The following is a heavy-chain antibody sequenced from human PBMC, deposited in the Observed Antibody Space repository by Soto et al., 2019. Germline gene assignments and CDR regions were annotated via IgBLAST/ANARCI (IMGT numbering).Heavy chain of an antibody. Sequence: PGGSLRLSCAASGFTFSSYAMHWVRQAPGKGLEWVSGISWNSGSIGYADSVKGRFTISRDNAKNSLYLQMNSLRAEDTAVYYCARGEIAAAERPDYWGQGTLVTVSS. D-gene: IGHD6-13*01. V-gene: IGHV3-9*01. CDR3: ARGEIAAAERPDY. CDR2: ISWNSGSI. CDR1: GFTFSSYA. J-gene: IGHJ4*02.